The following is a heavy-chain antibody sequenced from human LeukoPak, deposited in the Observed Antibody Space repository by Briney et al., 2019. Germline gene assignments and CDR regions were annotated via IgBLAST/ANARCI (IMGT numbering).Heavy chain of an antibody. CDR3: ARGTGFGDLSDY. CDR2: INSDGSST. CDR1: GFTLSSYW. D-gene: IGHD3-10*01. J-gene: IGHJ4*02. Sequence: GGSLRLSCAASGFTLSSYWMHWVRHAPGKGLVWVSRINSDGSSTSYADSVKGRFTISRDNAKNTLYLQMNSLRAEDTAVYYCARGTGFGDLSDYWGQGTLVTVSS. V-gene: IGHV3-74*01.